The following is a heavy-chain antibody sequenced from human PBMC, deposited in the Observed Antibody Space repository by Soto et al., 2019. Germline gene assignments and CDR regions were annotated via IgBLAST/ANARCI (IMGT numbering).Heavy chain of an antibody. Sequence: SETLSLTCTVSGGSISSGGYYWSWIRQHPGKGLEWIGYIYYSGSTYYNPSLKSRVTISVDTSKNQFSLKLSSVTAADTAVYYCARLRRDIVVVVAATGGAFDIWGQGTMVTVSS. CDR1: GGSISSGGYY. D-gene: IGHD2-15*01. J-gene: IGHJ3*02. CDR2: IYYSGST. CDR3: ARLRRDIVVVVAATGGAFDI. V-gene: IGHV4-31*03.